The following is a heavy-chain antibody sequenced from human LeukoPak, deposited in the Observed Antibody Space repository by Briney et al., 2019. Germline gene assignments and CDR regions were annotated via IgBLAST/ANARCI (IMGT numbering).Heavy chain of an antibody. CDR2: IKPDGSEK. V-gene: IGHV3-7*01. D-gene: IGHD6-13*01. CDR3: ARVSSSWSAADY. CDR1: GFTFSSHW. J-gene: IGHJ4*02. Sequence: GRSLRLSCAASGFTFSSHWMSWVRQAAGNGLEWVGNIKPDGSEKYYVDSVKGRFTISRDNAKNSLYLQMNSLSSEGTAVYYWARVSSSWSAADYWGQGTLVTVSS.